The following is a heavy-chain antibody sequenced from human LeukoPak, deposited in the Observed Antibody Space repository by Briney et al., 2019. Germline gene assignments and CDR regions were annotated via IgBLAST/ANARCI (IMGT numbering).Heavy chain of an antibody. CDR3: ARHSGEYGADDAFDI. D-gene: IGHD3-10*01. CDR1: GGSISDYY. J-gene: IGHJ3*02. CDR2: IYYSGST. Sequence: SETLSLTCTVSGGSISDYYWSWIRQPPGKGLEWIGYIYYSGSTSYNPSLKSRVTISVDTSKNQFSLNLSSVTAADTAVYYCARHSGEYGADDAFDIWGQGTMVTVSS. V-gene: IGHV4-59*08.